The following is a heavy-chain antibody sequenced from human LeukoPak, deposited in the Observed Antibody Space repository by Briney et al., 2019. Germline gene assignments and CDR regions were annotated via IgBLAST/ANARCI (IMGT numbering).Heavy chain of an antibody. Sequence: GESLEISCKGSGYSFTSYWIGWVRQVPGKGLEWMGIIYPGDSDTRYSSSFQGQVTISADKSISTAYLQWSSLKASDTAMYYCARSRRSSWRTAFDYWGQGTLVTVSS. D-gene: IGHD6-13*01. V-gene: IGHV5-51*01. CDR3: ARSRRSSWRTAFDY. J-gene: IGHJ4*02. CDR1: GYSFTSYW. CDR2: IYPGDSDT.